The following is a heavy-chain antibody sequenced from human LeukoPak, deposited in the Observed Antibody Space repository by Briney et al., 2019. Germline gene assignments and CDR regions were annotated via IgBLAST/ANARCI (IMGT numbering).Heavy chain of an antibody. CDR2: VYSVGYI. CDR3: ARLRRNHYDSGSFFDL. D-gene: IGHD3-10*01. J-gene: IGHJ4*02. CDR1: GFSVSSNY. Sequence: PGGSLRLSCAASGFSVSSNYMGWVRQAPGKGLQWVSVVYSVGYIYDAASAKGRFTISRDTSTNTLYLQMSSLRVEDTAVYYCARLRRNHYDSGSFFDLWGQGTLVIVSS. V-gene: IGHV3-66*04.